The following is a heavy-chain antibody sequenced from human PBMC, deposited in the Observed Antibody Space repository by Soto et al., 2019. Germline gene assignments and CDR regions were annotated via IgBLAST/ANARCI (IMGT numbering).Heavy chain of an antibody. V-gene: IGHV4-59*01. J-gene: IGHJ6*02. D-gene: IGHD7-27*01. CDR3: ARAALGMYYYYGMDV. Sequence: PSETLSLTCAVYGGSFSGYYWSWIRQPPGKGLEWIGYIYYSGSTNYNPSLKSRVTISVDTSKNQFSLKLSSVTAADTAVYYCARAALGMYYYYGMDVWGQGTTVTVSS. CDR1: GGSFSGYY. CDR2: IYYSGST.